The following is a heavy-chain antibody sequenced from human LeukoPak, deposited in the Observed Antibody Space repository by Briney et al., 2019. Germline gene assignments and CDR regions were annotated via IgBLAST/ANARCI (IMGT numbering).Heavy chain of an antibody. CDR1: GDSISSYY. Sequence: SETLSLTCAVSGDSISSYYWSWIRQPAGRGLERIGRIYTSGSTNYNPSLKSRVTISVDKSKNQFSLKLSSVTAADTAVHYRARDRTTVTTYYSYSYMDVWGKGTTVTVSS. CDR3: ARDRTTVTTYYSYSYMDV. J-gene: IGHJ6*03. V-gene: IGHV4-4*07. D-gene: IGHD4-17*01. CDR2: IYTSGST.